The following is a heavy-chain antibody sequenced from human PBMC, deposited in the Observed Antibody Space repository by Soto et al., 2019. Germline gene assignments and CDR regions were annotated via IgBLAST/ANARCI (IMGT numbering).Heavy chain of an antibody. D-gene: IGHD6-6*01. CDR2: IKSKTDGGTT. CDR3: TTATTLYSSSSEYFQH. Sequence: GESLKISCAASGFTFSNAWMSWVRQAPGKGLEWVGRIKSKTDGGTTDYAAPVKGRFTISRDDSKNTLYLQMNSLKTEDTAVYYCTTATTLYSSSSEYFQHWGQGTLVTVSS. J-gene: IGHJ1*01. CDR1: GFTFSNAW. V-gene: IGHV3-15*01.